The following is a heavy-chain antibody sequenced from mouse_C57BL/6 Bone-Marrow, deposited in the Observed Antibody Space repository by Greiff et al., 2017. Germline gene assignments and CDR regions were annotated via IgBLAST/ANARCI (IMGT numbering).Heavy chain of an antibody. CDR3: TGYYGTWFAY. CDR1: GYTFPDYE. Sequence: QVQLKPSGAELVRPGASVTLSCKASGYTFPDYEMHWVKQTPVPGLEWIGAIDTETGGTAYNQKFKGNAILTADKSSSTAYMALRSLTSEDSAVYYCTGYYGTWFAYWGQGTRVTVSA. V-gene: IGHV1-15*01. J-gene: IGHJ3*01. CDR2: IDTETGGT. D-gene: IGHD1-2*01.